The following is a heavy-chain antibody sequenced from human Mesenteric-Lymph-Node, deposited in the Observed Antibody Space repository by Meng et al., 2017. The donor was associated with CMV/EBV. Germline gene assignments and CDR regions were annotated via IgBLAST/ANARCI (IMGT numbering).Heavy chain of an antibody. J-gene: IGHJ6*02. CDR1: GFTFSSYW. CDR3: AKDSVRFLDNGGMDV. Sequence: GESLKISCAASGFTFSSYWMSWVRQAPGKGLEWVANIKQDGSERYNVDSVKGRFTISRDNAKNSLYLQMNSLRTEDTALYYCAKDSVRFLDNGGMDVWGQGTTVTVSS. CDR2: IKQDGSER. V-gene: IGHV3-7*03. D-gene: IGHD3-3*01.